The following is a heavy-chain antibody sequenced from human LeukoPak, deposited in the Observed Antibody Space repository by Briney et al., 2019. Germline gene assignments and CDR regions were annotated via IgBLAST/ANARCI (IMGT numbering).Heavy chain of an antibody. Sequence: GASVKVSCKASGYTFTSYGISWVRQAPGQGLEWMGWISAYNGNTNYAQKLQGRVTLTTDTSTSTAYMELRSLRSDDTAVYYCARRLLWFGESYYYGMDVWGQGTTVTVSS. CDR1: GYTFTSYG. D-gene: IGHD3-10*01. CDR2: ISAYNGNT. J-gene: IGHJ6*02. CDR3: ARRLLWFGESYYYGMDV. V-gene: IGHV1-18*01.